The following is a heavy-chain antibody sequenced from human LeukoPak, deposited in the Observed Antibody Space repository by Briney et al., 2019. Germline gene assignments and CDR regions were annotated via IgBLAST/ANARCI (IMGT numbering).Heavy chain of an antibody. J-gene: IGHJ4*02. CDR3: AAGRQWLVYDY. CDR2: FHYSGST. D-gene: IGHD6-19*01. Sequence: SETLSLTCTVSGGSISSSSYYWTWIRQPPGKGLEWIGHFHYSGSTNYNPSLKSRVTLSVDTSKNEFSLKMTSVTAGDTAVYYCAAGRQWLVYDYWGQGTLVTVSS. V-gene: IGHV4-61*01. CDR1: GGSISSSSYY.